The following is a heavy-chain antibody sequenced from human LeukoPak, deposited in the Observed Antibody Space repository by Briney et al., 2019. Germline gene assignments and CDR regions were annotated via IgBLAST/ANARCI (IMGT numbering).Heavy chain of an antibody. CDR2: INTNTGNP. V-gene: IGHV7-4-1*02. CDR1: GYTFTSYA. Sequence: ASVKVSCKASGYTFTSYAMNWVRQAPGQGLEWMGWINTNTGNPTYAQGFTGRFVFSLDTSVSTAYLQISSLKAEDTAVYYCARDFSLLGGYAFDIWGQGTMVTVSS. D-gene: IGHD3-16*01. J-gene: IGHJ3*02. CDR3: ARDFSLLGGYAFDI.